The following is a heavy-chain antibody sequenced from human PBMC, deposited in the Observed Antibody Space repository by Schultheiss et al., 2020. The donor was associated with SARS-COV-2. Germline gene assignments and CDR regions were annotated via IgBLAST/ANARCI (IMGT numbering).Heavy chain of an antibody. J-gene: IGHJ4*02. V-gene: IGHV3-48*03. Sequence: GGSLRLSCTGSGFTFNNYEMNWVRQAPGKGLEWVSYIGLDIYYADSVKGRFTISRDYAKNSLYLQMDRLRAEDTAVYYCARDQYYGSGSYLPYSSPFDYWGQGTLVTVSS. CDR3: ARDQYYGSGSYLPYSSPFDY. D-gene: IGHD3-10*01. CDR2: IGLDI. CDR1: GFTFNNYE.